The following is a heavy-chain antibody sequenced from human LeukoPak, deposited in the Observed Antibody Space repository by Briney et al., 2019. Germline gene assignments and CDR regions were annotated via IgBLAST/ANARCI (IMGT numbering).Heavy chain of an antibody. Sequence: ASVKVSCKASGYTFTSYAMHWVRQAPGQRLEWMGWINAGNGNTKYSQKFQGRVTITRDTSASTAYMELSSLRYEDTAVYYCARVGTTSYYYYGMDVWGQGTTVTVSS. CDR3: ARVGTTSYYYYGMDV. J-gene: IGHJ6*02. D-gene: IGHD2/OR15-2a*01. CDR1: GYTFTSYA. CDR2: INAGNGNT. V-gene: IGHV1-3*01.